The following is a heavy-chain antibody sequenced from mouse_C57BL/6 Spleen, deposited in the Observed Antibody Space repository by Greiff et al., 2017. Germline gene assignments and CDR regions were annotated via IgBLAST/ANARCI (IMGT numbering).Heavy chain of an antibody. CDR2: INPNNGGT. CDR1: GYTFTDYN. D-gene: IGHD2-3*01. CDR3: ARSDGWGYFDY. J-gene: IGHJ2*01. V-gene: IGHV1-18*01. Sequence: EVQLQQSGPELVKPGASVTIPCKASGYTFTDYNMDWVKQSHGKSLEWIGDINPNNGGTIYNQKFKGKATLTVDKSSSTAYMELRSLTSEDTAVYYWARSDGWGYFDYWGQGTILTVSS.